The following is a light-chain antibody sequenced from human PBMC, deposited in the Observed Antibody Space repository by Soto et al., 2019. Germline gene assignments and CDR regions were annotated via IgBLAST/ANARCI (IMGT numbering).Light chain of an antibody. CDR3: MQATRWPPT. CDR1: RSLVYSDGNAY. J-gene: IGKJ1*01. V-gene: IGKV2-30*01. CDR2: KAS. Sequence: DVVMTQSPLSLPVTLGQPASISCRSSRSLVYSDGNAYLNWFQQRPGQSPRRLIYKASNRDSGVPARFSGSGSGTDFTLQISRVEAEDVGVYYCMQATRWPPTCGRGTRVEIK.